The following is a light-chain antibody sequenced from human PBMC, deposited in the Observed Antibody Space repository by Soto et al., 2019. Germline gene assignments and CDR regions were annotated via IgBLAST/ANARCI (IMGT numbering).Light chain of an antibody. V-gene: IGLV2-14*03. CDR1: SSDVGGYNY. J-gene: IGLJ2*01. Sequence: QSALTQPASVSGSPGQSITISCTGTSSDVGGYNYVSWYQHHPGKAPKLMIYDVTDRPSVISFRFSGSKSGNTASLTISRLQAEYEADDYCSSYSSSNTVLFGAGTKLTVL. CDR3: SSYSSSNTVL. CDR2: DVT.